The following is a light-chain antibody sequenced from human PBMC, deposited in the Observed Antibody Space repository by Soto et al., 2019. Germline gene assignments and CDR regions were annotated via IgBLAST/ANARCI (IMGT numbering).Light chain of an antibody. CDR1: QSISSY. V-gene: IGKV1-39*01. CDR2: AAS. J-gene: IGKJ4*01. Sequence: DIQMTQSPSSLSASGGDRVTITCRASQSISSYLNWYQQKPGKAPKLLIYAASSLQSWVQSRFSGSGSGTDFTLTISSLQPEDFATYYCPQSYSTSLTFGGGTKVELK. CDR3: PQSYSTSLT.